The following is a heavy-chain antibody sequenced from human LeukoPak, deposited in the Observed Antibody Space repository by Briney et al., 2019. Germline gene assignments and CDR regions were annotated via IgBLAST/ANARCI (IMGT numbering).Heavy chain of an antibody. CDR2: ISGSGGST. CDR3: AKRGSGQLYYYYYGMDV. V-gene: IGHV3-23*01. Sequence: GGSLRLSCAASGFTFSSYAMSWVRQAPGKGLEWVSAISGSGGSTYYADSAKGRFTISRDNSKNTLYLQMNSLRAEDTAVYYCAKRGSGQLYYYYYGMDVWGQGTTVTVSS. D-gene: IGHD1-1*01. J-gene: IGHJ6*02. CDR1: GFTFSSYA.